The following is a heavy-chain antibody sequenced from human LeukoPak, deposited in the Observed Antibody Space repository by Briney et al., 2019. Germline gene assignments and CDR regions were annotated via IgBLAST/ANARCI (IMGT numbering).Heavy chain of an antibody. CDR2: ISAGGGTT. D-gene: IGHD3-16*01. J-gene: IGHJ4*02. V-gene: IGHV3-23*01. Sequence: PRGSLRLSCAASGFTFSTYAMSWVRQAPGKGLEWVSGISAGGGTTYYAESVKGRFTISRDNSKNTLYLEVSCLRAGDTAVYYCAKDRDGGSNTRAKGFDSWGQGTLVIVSS. CDR1: GFTFSTYA. CDR3: AKDRDGGSNTRAKGFDS.